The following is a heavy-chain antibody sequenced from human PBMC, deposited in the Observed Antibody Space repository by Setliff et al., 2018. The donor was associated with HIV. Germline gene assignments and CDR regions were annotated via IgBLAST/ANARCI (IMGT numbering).Heavy chain of an antibody. CDR3: ARHFSVAGDAFDI. J-gene: IGHJ3*02. CDR2: FYPGDFDR. Sequence: PGESLKISCKGYGYSFTNFWIGWVRQRPGKGLEWMGIFYPGDFDRRYSPSFEGQVTMPAEKSISTAYLQWSSLKASDTAIYYCARHFSVAGDAFDIWGQGTMVTVSS. CDR1: GYSFTNFW. V-gene: IGHV5-51*01. D-gene: IGHD6-19*01.